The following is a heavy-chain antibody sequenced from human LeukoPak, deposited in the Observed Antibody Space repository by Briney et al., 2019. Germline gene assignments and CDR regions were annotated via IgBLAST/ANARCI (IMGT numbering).Heavy chain of an antibody. D-gene: IGHD2-8*01. J-gene: IGHJ6*02. V-gene: IGHV3-74*01. CDR3: ARDFTVRTYYYGMDV. CDR2: INSDGSST. CDR1: GFTFSGHW. Sequence: GGSLRLSCAASGFTFSGHWMLWVRQAPGKGLVWVSRINSDGSSTSYADSVKGRFTISRDNAKNTLYLQMNSLRAEDTAVYYCARDFTVRTYYYGMDVWGQGTTVTVSS.